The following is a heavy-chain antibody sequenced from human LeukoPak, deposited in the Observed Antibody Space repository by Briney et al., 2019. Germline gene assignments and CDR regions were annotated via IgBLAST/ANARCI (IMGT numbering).Heavy chain of an antibody. J-gene: IGHJ4*02. V-gene: IGHV1-46*01. Sequence: APMKVSCQASGYTFTSYYMRWVRQAPGPGLEWVGIINPSGGSTSYAQKFQGRVTMTRDTSTSTVYMELSSLRSEDTAVYYCAREYGDYYFDYWGQGTLVTVSS. D-gene: IGHD4-17*01. CDR1: GYTFTSYY. CDR2: INPSGGST. CDR3: AREYGDYYFDY.